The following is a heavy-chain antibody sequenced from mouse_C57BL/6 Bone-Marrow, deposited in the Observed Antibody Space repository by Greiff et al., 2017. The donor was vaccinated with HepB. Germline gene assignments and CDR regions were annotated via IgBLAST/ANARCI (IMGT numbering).Heavy chain of an antibody. CDR1: GYTFTSYW. CDR2: IHPNSGST. Sequence: VKLQESGAELVKPGASVKLSCKASGYTFTSYWMHWVKQRPGQGLEWIGMIHPNSGSTNYNEKFKSKATLTVDKSSSTAYMQLSSLTSEDSAVYYCARLGLPAWFAYWGQGTLVTVSA. CDR3: ARLGLPAWFAY. D-gene: IGHD2-4*01. J-gene: IGHJ3*01. V-gene: IGHV1-64*01.